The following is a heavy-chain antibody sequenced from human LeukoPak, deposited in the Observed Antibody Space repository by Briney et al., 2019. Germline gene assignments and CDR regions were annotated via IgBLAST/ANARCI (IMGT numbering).Heavy chain of an antibody. CDR2: INQDGSGK. Sequence: PGGSLRLSCEASGFAFSSNWMNRVRQAPGKGLEWMANINQDGSGKYYVASVKGRFSISRDNARNSVYLQMNSLRAEDTGVYYCATRDGSAWPWSHWGQGTLVTVST. CDR3: ATRDGSAWPWSH. V-gene: IGHV3-7*01. D-gene: IGHD2-15*01. J-gene: IGHJ4*02. CDR1: GFAFSSNW.